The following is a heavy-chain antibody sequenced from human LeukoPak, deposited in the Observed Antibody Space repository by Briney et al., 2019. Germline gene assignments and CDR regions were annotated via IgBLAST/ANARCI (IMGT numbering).Heavy chain of an antibody. J-gene: IGHJ4*02. Sequence: GGSLRLSCAASGFTFSSYAMHWVRQAPGKGLEWVAAIWYDGSNKYYADSVKGRFTISRDNSKNTLYLQMNSLRAEDTAVYYCARERESVCDYWGQGTLVTVSS. CDR3: ARERESVCDY. CDR2: IWYDGSNK. V-gene: IGHV3-33*08. CDR1: GFTFSSYA. D-gene: IGHD3-10*01.